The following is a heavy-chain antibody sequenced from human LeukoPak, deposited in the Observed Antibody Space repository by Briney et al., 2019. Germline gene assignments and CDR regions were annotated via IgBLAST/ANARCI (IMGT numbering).Heavy chain of an antibody. V-gene: IGHV3-21*05. CDR1: GFIFSTYV. D-gene: IGHD1-26*01. CDR2: ITTGSRSYT. Sequence: GGSLRLSCAASGFIFSTYVLTWVRQAPGKGLEWVSYITTGSRSYTNHADSVKGRFTISRDNAKNSLYLQMNSLRAEDTGVYYCARGREVLDYWGQGTLVTVSS. J-gene: IGHJ4*02. CDR3: ARGREVLDY.